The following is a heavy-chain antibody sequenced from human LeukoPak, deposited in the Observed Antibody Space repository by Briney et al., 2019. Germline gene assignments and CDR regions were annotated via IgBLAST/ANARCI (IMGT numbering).Heavy chain of an antibody. D-gene: IGHD1-26*01. J-gene: IGHJ4*02. Sequence: GGSLRLSCAASGFTFTNYWMSWVRQAPGKGLEWVAHIKLDGSDKYYVNSVKGRFTISRDNAKNSLYLQMNSLRAEDTAVYYCARGGSYPDHWGQGTLVTVSS. CDR1: GFTFTNYW. CDR2: IKLDGSDK. V-gene: IGHV3-7*01. CDR3: ARGGSYPDH.